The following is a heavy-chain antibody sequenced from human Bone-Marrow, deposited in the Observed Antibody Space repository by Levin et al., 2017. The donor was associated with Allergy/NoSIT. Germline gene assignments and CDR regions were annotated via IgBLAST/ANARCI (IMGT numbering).Heavy chain of an antibody. D-gene: IGHD3-3*01. Sequence: GGSLRLSCSASGFDFSSFEMNWVRQAPGKGLEWVAYISTTGNTFYYGDSVMGRFTVSRYNAKNSLFLEMDTLRVEDTAVYYCARERIFGDWFDPWGQGTLVTVSS. V-gene: IGHV3-48*03. J-gene: IGHJ5*02. CDR3: ARERIFGDWFDP. CDR2: ISTTGNTF. CDR1: GFDFSSFE.